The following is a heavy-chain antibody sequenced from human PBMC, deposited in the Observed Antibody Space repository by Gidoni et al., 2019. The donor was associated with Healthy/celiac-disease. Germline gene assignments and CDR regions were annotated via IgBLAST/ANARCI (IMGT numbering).Heavy chain of an antibody. J-gene: IGHJ3*02. CDR1: GFTFSSYD. CDR2: ISYDGSNK. Sequence: QVQLVESGGGVVQPGRSLRLSCAASGFTFSSYDMHWVRQAPGKGLEWLAVISYDGSNKYYADSVKGRFTISRDNSKNTLYLQMNSLRAEDTAVYYCARDAGTTYAFDIWGQGTMVTVSS. D-gene: IGHD1-7*01. CDR3: ARDAGTTYAFDI. V-gene: IGHV3-30-3*01.